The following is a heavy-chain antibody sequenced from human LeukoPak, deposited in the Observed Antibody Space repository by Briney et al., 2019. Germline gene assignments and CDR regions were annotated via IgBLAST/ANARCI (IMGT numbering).Heavy chain of an antibody. CDR1: GFTFSSYG. J-gene: IGHJ4*02. CDR3: AKDPTSRPTPRSHFDY. Sequence: GGSLRLSCAASGFTFSSYGMHWVRQAPGKGLEWVAVISYDGSNKYYADSVKGRFTISRDNSKNTLYLQMNSLRAEDTAVYYCAKDPTSRPTPRSHFDYWGQGTLVTVSS. CDR2: ISYDGSNK. V-gene: IGHV3-30*18.